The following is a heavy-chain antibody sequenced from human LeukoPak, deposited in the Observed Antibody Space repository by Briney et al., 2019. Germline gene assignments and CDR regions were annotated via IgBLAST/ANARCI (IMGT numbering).Heavy chain of an antibody. CDR2: IIPIFGTA. D-gene: IGHD2-2*01. CDR1: GGTFSSYA. CDR3: ATRYCGSTSCATYYMDV. Sequence: ASVKVSCKASGGTFSSYAISWVRQAPGQGLEWMGGIIPIFGTANYAQKFQGRVTITTDESTSTAYMELSSLRSEDTAVYYCATRYCGSTSCATYYMDVWGKGTTVTVSS. V-gene: IGHV1-69*05. J-gene: IGHJ6*03.